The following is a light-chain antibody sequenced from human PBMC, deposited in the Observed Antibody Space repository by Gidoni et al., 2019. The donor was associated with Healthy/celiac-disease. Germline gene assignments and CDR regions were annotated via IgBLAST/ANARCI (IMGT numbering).Light chain of an antibody. J-gene: IGLJ2*01. CDR1: KLVDKY. CDR2: QDS. CDR3: QAWDSSTAV. Sequence: SYELTQPPSVSVPPGQTASITCSGDKLVDKYACWYQQKPGQSPVLVIYQDSKRPSGSPERFSGSNSGNTATLTISGTQAMDEADYYCQAWDSSTAVFGGGTKLTVL. V-gene: IGLV3-1*01.